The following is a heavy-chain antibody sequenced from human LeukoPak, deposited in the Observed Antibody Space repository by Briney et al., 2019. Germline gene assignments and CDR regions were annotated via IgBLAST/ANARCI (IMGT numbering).Heavy chain of an antibody. CDR2: ISAYNGNT. D-gene: IGHD4-17*01. CDR1: GYRFITFG. CDR3: ARAVTPGQEFDY. V-gene: IGHV1-18*01. Sequence: ASVKVSCKTSGYRFITFGISWVRQAPGQGLEWMGWISAYNGNTNYAQKLQGRVTMTTDTSTSAAYMELRSLRSDDTAVYYCARAVTPGQEFDYWGQGTLVTVSS. J-gene: IGHJ4*02.